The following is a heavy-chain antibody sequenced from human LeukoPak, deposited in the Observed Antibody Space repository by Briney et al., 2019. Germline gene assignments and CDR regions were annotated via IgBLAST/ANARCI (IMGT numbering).Heavy chain of an antibody. J-gene: IGHJ4*02. Sequence: GGSLRLSCAASGFTFSSYAMSWVRQAPGKGLEWVSAISGSGGSTYYADSVKGRFTISRDNSKNTLYLQMNSLRAEDTAVYYCAKDRESLWFGELPYLDYWGQGTLVTVSS. CDR2: ISGSGGST. D-gene: IGHD3-10*01. CDR1: GFTFSSYA. V-gene: IGHV3-23*01. CDR3: AKDRESLWFGELPYLDY.